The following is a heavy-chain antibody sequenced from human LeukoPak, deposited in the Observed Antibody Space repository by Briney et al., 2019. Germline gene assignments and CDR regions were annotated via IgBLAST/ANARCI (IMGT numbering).Heavy chain of an antibody. D-gene: IGHD2-2*01. Sequence: ASVKVSCKASGYTFTSYGISWVRQAPGQGLEWMGWISAYNGNTNYAQKLQGRVTMTTDTSTSTAYMELRSLRSDDTAVYYCASTDCSSTGCLGNAFDIWGQGTMVTVSS. CDR1: GYTFTSYG. J-gene: IGHJ3*02. CDR3: ASTDCSSTGCLGNAFDI. CDR2: ISAYNGNT. V-gene: IGHV1-18*01.